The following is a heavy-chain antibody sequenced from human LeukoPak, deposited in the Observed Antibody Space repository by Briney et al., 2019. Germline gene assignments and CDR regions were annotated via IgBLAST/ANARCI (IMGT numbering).Heavy chain of an antibody. J-gene: IGHJ6*03. Sequence: ASVKVSCKASGYTFTSYYMHWVRQAPGQGLEWMGIINPSGGSTSYAQKFQGRVTMTRDMSTSTVYMELSSLRSEDTAVYYCARDGLDPNYYYYYMDVWGKGPTVTVSS. CDR2: INPSGGST. V-gene: IGHV1-46*01. CDR3: ARDGLDPNYYYYYMDV. CDR1: GYTFTSYY.